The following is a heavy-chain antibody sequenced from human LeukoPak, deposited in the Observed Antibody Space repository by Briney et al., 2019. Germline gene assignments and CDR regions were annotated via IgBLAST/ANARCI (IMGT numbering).Heavy chain of an antibody. D-gene: IGHD6-13*01. Sequence: SETLSLTCTVSGGSISSYYWSWIRQPPGKGLEWIGYIYYSGSTNYNPSLKSRVTISVDTSKNLFSLKLSSVTAADTAVYYCARHKRTTAAAGTVAFDIWGQGTMVTVSS. CDR1: GGSISSYY. V-gene: IGHV4-59*01. J-gene: IGHJ3*02. CDR3: ARHKRTTAAAGTVAFDI. CDR2: IYYSGST.